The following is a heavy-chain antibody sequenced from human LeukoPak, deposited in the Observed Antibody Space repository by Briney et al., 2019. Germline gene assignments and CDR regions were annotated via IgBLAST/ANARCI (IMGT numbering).Heavy chain of an antibody. CDR3: ARGMRMVRGVIREYYFDS. D-gene: IGHD3-10*01. Sequence: ASVKVSCKASGGTFSSYAISWVRQAPGQGLEWMGIINPSGGSTSYAQKFQGRVTMARDTSTSTVYMELSSLRSEDTAVYYCARGMRMVRGVIREYYFDSWGQGTLVTVSS. V-gene: IGHV1-46*01. J-gene: IGHJ4*02. CDR2: INPSGGST. CDR1: GGTFSSYA.